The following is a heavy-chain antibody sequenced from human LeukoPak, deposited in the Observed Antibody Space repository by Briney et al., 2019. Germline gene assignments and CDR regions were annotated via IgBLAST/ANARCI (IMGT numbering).Heavy chain of an antibody. V-gene: IGHV4-61*02. CDR3: ARDPITMVRGVMSYKWFDP. D-gene: IGHD3-10*01. J-gene: IGHJ5*02. CDR2: IYTSGST. Sequence: PSETLSLTCTVSGGSISSGSYYWSWIRQPAGKGLEWIGRIYTSGSTNYNPSLKSRVTISVDTSKNQFSLKLSSVTAADTAVYYCARDPITMVRGVMSYKWFDPWGQGTLVTVSS. CDR1: GGSISSGSYY.